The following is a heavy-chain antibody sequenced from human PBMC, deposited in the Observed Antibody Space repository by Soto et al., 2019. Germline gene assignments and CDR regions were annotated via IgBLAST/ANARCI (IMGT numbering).Heavy chain of an antibody. Sequence: PGVSLRLPYAASGCTFSSYGIHWIRQAPGKGLEWVAVIWYDGSNNYYADSVKGRFTISRDNSKNTLYLQMNSLRAEDTAVYYCARAVVPAAIHYYYYMDVWGKGTTVTVSS. V-gene: IGHV3-33*01. D-gene: IGHD2-2*01. CDR2: IWYDGSNN. CDR1: GCTFSSYG. J-gene: IGHJ6*03. CDR3: ARAVVPAAIHYYYYMDV.